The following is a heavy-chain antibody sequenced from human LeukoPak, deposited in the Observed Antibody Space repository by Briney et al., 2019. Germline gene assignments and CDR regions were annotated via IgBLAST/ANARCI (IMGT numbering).Heavy chain of an antibody. CDR3: ARDVGDCSSTSCYDWFDP. J-gene: IGHJ5*02. CDR2: VSAYNGNT. V-gene: IGHV1-18*01. Sequence: APVKVSCKASGYTFTSYGINWVRQAPGQGLEWMGWVSAYNGNTNYAQKLQGRVTMTTDTSTSTAYMELRSLRSDDTAMYYCARDVGDCSSTSCYDWFDPWGQGTLVTVSS. D-gene: IGHD2-2*01. CDR1: GYTFTSYG.